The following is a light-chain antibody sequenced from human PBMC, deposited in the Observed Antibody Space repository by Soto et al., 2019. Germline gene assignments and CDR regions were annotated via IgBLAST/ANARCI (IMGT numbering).Light chain of an antibody. J-gene: IGLJ2*01. CDR2: DIT. CDR1: SSDVGRFEY. Sequence: QSALTQPRSVSGSPGQSVTISCTGTSSDVGRFEYVSWYQQHPGEAPKVVVYDITKRPSGVPDRFSGSKSGNTASLTISGLQAEDEADYYCCSYAGGYTHAVFGGGTKLTVL. CDR3: CSYAGGYTHAV. V-gene: IGLV2-11*01.